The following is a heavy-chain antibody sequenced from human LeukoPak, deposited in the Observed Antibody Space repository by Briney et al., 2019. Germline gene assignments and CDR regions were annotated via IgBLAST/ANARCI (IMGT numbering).Heavy chain of an antibody. Sequence: GGSLRLSCAVSGFSFSSYDMHWVRQAPGKGLEWVAVISYDGRNKYYADPVKGRFTISRDNSKNRLYLQMNSLRVEDTAIYYCSKVAVASTDYWGQGTLVTVSS. CDR2: ISYDGRNK. J-gene: IGHJ4*02. CDR1: GFSFSSYD. D-gene: IGHD6-19*01. CDR3: SKVAVASTDY. V-gene: IGHV3-30*18.